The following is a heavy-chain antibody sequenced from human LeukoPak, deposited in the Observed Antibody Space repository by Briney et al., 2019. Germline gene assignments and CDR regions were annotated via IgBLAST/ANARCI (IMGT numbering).Heavy chain of an antibody. CDR1: GITLNNYG. Sequence: GGSLRLSCAVSGITLNNYGMSWVRLAPGKGLEWVAGISGSSGRTNYADSVKGRFTISRDNDKNTLYLQMNSLRAEDTAMYFCAKRGVVIRVILVGFHKEAYYFDSWGQGALVTVSS. CDR3: AKRGVVIRVILVGFHKEAYYFDS. CDR2: ISGSSGRT. V-gene: IGHV3-23*01. J-gene: IGHJ4*02. D-gene: IGHD3-22*01.